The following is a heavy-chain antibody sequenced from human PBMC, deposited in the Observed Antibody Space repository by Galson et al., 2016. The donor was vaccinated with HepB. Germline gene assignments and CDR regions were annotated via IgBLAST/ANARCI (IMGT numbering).Heavy chain of an antibody. CDR3: AREQNDSGDYEFYYGLDV. J-gene: IGHJ6*02. D-gene: IGHD4-17*01. V-gene: IGHV3-48*02. Sequence: SLRLSCAASGFTFSTYNMNWVRQAPGKGLEWVSYISTSSSTIYYADSGKGRFTISRDNAKNSLYLQLNSLRDEDTAVYYCAREQNDSGDYEFYYGLDVWGQGTTVTVSS. CDR2: ISTSSSTI. CDR1: GFTFSTYN.